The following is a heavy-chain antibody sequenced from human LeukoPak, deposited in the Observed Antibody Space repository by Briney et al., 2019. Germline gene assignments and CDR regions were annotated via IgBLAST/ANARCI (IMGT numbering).Heavy chain of an antibody. CDR1: GGSFSSGDYY. J-gene: IGHJ3*02. Sequence: PSQTLSLTCTVSGGSFSSGDYYWSWLRQPPGKGLVWIGCIYYSGGTYYNPSLKSRVTISVDTSKNQFSLRLSSVTAADTAVYYCARANDFWSGYAFDIWGQGTMVTVSS. V-gene: IGHV4-30-4*08. CDR3: ARANDFWSGYAFDI. D-gene: IGHD3-3*01. CDR2: IYYSGGT.